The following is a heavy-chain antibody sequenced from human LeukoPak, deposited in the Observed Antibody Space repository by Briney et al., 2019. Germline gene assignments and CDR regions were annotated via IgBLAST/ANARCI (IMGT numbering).Heavy chain of an antibody. CDR2: IYGNGRY. D-gene: IGHD1-14*01. J-gene: IGHJ5*02. CDR1: GDSISHGDKY. CDR3: ARFANSSPESWFDP. Sequence: SQTLSLTCTVSGDSISHGDKYWTWIRQPAGKPLEWIGRIYGNGRYNYNPSLGSRVTLSLDTSKNQFSLKLSSVTAADTAVYYCARFANSSPESWFDPWGQGTLVTVSS. V-gene: IGHV4-61*02.